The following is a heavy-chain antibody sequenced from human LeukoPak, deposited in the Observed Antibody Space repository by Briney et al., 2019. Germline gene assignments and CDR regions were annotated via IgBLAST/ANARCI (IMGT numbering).Heavy chain of an antibody. J-gene: IGHJ4*02. D-gene: IGHD1-7*01. CDR3: ARELSPYNWNSVFNY. Sequence: ASVKVSCKASGYTFTSYYMHWVRQAPGQGLEWMGGIIPIFGTANYAQKFQGRVTITADKSTSTAYMELSSLRSEDTAVYYCARELSPYNWNSVFNYWGQGTLVTVSS. CDR1: GYTFTSYY. CDR2: IIPIFGTA. V-gene: IGHV1-69*06.